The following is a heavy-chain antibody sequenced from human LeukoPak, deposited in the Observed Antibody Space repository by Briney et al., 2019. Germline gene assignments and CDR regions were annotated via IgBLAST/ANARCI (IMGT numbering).Heavy chain of an antibody. Sequence: ASVTVSCKASGYTFTSYAMNWVRQAPGQGLEWMGWINTNTGNPTYAQGFTGRFVFSLDTSVSTAYLQISSLKAEDTAVYYCARDPLPPYCSSTSCRPFDYWGQGTLVTVSS. CDR1: GYTFTSYA. CDR2: INTNTGNP. V-gene: IGHV7-4-1*02. J-gene: IGHJ4*02. CDR3: ARDPLPPYCSSTSCRPFDY. D-gene: IGHD2-2*01.